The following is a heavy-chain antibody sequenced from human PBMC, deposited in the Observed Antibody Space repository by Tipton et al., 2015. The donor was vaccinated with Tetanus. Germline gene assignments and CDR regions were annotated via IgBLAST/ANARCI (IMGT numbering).Heavy chain of an antibody. J-gene: IGHJ4*02. CDR3: ARDDGYTGLNS. V-gene: IGHV4-30-2*01. CDR1: GALLTTGGYS. CDR2: IYQTGST. Sequence: TLSLTCNVTGALLTTGGYSWGWIRQQPGEGLEWIGYIYQTGSTYFNPSLKSRLTMSFKMSKNQFSLKLTSVTAADTAVYFCARDDGYTGLNSWGQGALVAVST. D-gene: IGHD5-24*01.